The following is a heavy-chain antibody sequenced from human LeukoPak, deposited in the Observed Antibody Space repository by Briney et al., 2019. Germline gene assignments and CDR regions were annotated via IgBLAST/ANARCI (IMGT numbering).Heavy chain of an antibody. J-gene: IGHJ3*02. CDR1: EFTFSSHS. V-gene: IGHV3-21*01. Sequence: GGSLRLSCAASEFTFSSHSMNWVRQAPGKGLEWVSSISRSGGSIYYADSLKGRFTISRDNAKNSQYLQMNSLRAEDTAVYFCARSLKVSAALDVFDIWGQGTMVTVSS. CDR3: ARSLKVSAALDVFDI. D-gene: IGHD2-2*01. CDR2: ISRSGGSI.